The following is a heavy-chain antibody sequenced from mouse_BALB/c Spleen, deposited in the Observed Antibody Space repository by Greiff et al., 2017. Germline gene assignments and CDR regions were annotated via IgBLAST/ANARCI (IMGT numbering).Heavy chain of an antibody. J-gene: IGHJ4*01. CDR3: ARDHYYGYYAMDY. Sequence: VQVVESGPGLVAPSQSLSITCTVSGFSLTGYGVNWVRQPPGKGLEWLGMIWGDGSTDYNSALKSRLSISKDNSKSQVFLKMNSLQTDDTARYYCARDHYYGYYAMDYWGQGTSVTVSS. CDR2: IWGDGST. D-gene: IGHD1-2*01. V-gene: IGHV2-6-7*01. CDR1: GFSLTGYG.